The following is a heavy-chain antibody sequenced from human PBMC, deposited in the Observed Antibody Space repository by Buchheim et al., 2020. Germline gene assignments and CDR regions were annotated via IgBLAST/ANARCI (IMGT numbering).Heavy chain of an antibody. Sequence: QVQLQESGPGLVKPSGTLSLTCAVSGGSISSIDWWTWVRQPPGKGLEWIGEIYHSGTTNYYPSLKSRFTISVDKSKKQFSLNLSSVTAADTAVYYCARLKGGYYYYGMDVWGQGTT. D-gene: IGHD3-16*01. CDR1: GGSISSIDW. V-gene: IGHV4-4*02. CDR2: IYHSGTT. J-gene: IGHJ6*02. CDR3: ARLKGGYYYYGMDV.